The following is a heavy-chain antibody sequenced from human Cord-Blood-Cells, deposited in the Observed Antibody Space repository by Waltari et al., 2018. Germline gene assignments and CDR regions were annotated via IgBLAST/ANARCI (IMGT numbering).Heavy chain of an antibody. V-gene: IGHV4-34*01. CDR3: ARLLAGDTWAFDI. CDR2: INHRGST. Sequence: QVQLQQWGAGLLKPSETLSLTCAVYGGSFSGYYWSWIRQPPGKGLEWIGEINHRGSTTYNPSLKSRVTISVDTSKNQFSLKRSSVTAADTAVYYCARLLAGDTWAFDIWGQGTMVTVSS. CDR1: GGSFSGYY. D-gene: IGHD5-18*01. J-gene: IGHJ3*02.